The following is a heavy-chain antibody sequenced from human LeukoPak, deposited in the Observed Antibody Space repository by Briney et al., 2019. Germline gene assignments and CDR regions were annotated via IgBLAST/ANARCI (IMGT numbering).Heavy chain of an antibody. CDR2: IYSGGST. Sequence: PGGSLRLSCAASGFTVSSNYMSWVRQAPGKGLEWVSVIYSGGSTYYADSVKGRFTISRENAKNSLYLQMNSLRAEDTAVYYCAREPSVTTTTYYYGMDVWGQGTTVTVSS. D-gene: IGHD4-17*01. J-gene: IGHJ6*02. CDR1: GFTVSSNY. CDR3: AREPSVTTTTYYYGMDV. V-gene: IGHV3-53*01.